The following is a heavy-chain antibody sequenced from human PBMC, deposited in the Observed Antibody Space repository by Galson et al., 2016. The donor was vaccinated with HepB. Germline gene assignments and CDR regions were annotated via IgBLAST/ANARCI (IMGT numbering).Heavy chain of an antibody. D-gene: IGHD6-13*01. CDR2: IYPGDSNA. V-gene: IGHV5-51*01. CDR3: ARPGPMGVRGNSWHYYMDV. J-gene: IGHJ6*03. CDR1: GYSFTSYW. Sequence: QSGAEVKKPGESPRISSKGSGYSFTSYWSGWGRQMPGKGLEWMGTIYPGDSNAAYPPSFPGQVSISADKSINTAYLQSSSLQASDTAMYYCARPGPMGVRGNSWHYYMDVWGKGTTVTASS.